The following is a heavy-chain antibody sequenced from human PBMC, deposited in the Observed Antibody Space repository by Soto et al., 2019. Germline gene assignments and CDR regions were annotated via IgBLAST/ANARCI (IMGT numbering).Heavy chain of an antibody. V-gene: IGHV3-30*18. CDR3: AKGRDPVGILSV. CDR1: GFTFSSYG. J-gene: IGHJ6*02. CDR2: ISYDGSKK. D-gene: IGHD5-18*01. Sequence: QVQLVESGGGVVQPGRSLRLSCADSGFTFSSYGMHWVRQAPGKGLEWVSVISYDGSKKYYADSVKGRFTISRDNSNNTLYLKMNSLRAEDTAVYYCAKGRDPVGILSVCGQGSTVTVSS.